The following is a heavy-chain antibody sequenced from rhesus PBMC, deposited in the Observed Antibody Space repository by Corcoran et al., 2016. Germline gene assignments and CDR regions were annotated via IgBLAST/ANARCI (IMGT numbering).Heavy chain of an antibody. CDR2: ITYSGTP. D-gene: IGHD6-13*01. J-gene: IGHJ4*01. CDR3: ARASSWYYFDY. Sequence: QVQLQESGPGLVKPSETLSLTCAVSGGSISSGYYYWSWIRQPPGKGLEWIGYITYSGTPSYHPALKSRVTLSRDTSKNQFSLKLSSVTAADTAVYYCARASSWYYFDYWGQGVLVTVSS. V-gene: IGHV4-122*02. CDR1: GGSISSGYYY.